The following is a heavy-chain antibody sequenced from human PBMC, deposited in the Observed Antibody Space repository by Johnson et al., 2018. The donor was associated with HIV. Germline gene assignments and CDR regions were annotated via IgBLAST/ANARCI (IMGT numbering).Heavy chain of an antibody. Sequence: VQLVESGGGLVQPGGSLRLSCATSGFTFSSYWMSWVRQAPGKGLEWVANIKQDGSEKYYVDSVKGRFTISRDNAKNSLYLQMNSLRAEDTALYYCARERYSSPGGHAFDIWGQGTMVTVSS. J-gene: IGHJ3*02. V-gene: IGHV3-7*03. CDR2: IKQDGSEK. D-gene: IGHD6-13*01. CDR1: GFTFSSYW. CDR3: ARERYSSPGGHAFDI.